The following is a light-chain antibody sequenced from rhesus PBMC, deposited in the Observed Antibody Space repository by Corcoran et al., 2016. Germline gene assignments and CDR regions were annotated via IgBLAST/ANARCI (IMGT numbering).Light chain of an antibody. CDR1: QSISSW. J-gene: IGKJ1*01. CDR2: KAS. V-gene: IGKV1-22*01. CDR3: QQYSNSPRT. Sequence: DIQMTQSPSSLFASVGDTVTITCRASQSISSWLAWYQQKPGKAPKLLIYKASSLQSGVPSRFIGSGSGTDFTLTISSLQSEDFATYYCQQYSNSPRTFGQGTKVEIK.